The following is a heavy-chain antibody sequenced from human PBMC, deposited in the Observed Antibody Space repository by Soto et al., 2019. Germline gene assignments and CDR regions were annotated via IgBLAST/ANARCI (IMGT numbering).Heavy chain of an antibody. V-gene: IGHV4-39*01. Sequence: PSETLSLTCTVSGGSISSSSYYWGWIRQPPGKGLEWIGSIYYSGSTYYNPSLKSRVTISVDTSKNQFSLKLSSVTAADTAVYYCARLEVERRPKNYYYYGMDVWGQGTTVTVSS. CDR1: GGSISSSSYY. CDR2: IYYSGST. J-gene: IGHJ6*02. CDR3: ARLEVERRPKNYYYYGMDV. D-gene: IGHD1-1*01.